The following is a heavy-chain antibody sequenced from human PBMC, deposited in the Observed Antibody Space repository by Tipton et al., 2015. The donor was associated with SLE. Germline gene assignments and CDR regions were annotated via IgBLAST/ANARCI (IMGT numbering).Heavy chain of an antibody. CDR3: ARTYYYDSDGYHLEYFDT. V-gene: IGHV4-4*07. Sequence: TLSLTCTVSGDSISLYYWNWIRQPAGKGLEWIGRIFSGVSANYNPSLKSRVTMSVDTSKDQLSLKLNSVTAAATAVYYCARTYYYDSDGYHLEYFDTWGQGTLVTVSS. CDR2: IFSGVSA. D-gene: IGHD3-22*01. CDR1: GDSISLYY. J-gene: IGHJ4*02.